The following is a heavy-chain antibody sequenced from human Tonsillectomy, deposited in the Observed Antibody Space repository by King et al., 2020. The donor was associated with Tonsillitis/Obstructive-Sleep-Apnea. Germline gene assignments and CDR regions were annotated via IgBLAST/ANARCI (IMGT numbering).Heavy chain of an antibody. CDR1: GGSLSGYY. CDR2: IKHSGST. J-gene: IGHJ6*03. V-gene: IGHV4-34*01. CDR3: ARGYCSSPSCYPYYYYMDV. D-gene: IGHD2-2*01. Sequence: VQLPQWGAGLLKPSKTLSLTCALYGGSLSGYYWSWIRQPPGKGLEWIGEIKHSGSTNYNPSLKSRVTISVDTSKNPFSLKLSSVTAADTAVYYCARGYCSSPSCYPYYYYMDVWGKGTTVTVSS.